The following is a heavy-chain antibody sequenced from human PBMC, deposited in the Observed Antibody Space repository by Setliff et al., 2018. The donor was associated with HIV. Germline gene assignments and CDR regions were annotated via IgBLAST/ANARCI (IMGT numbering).Heavy chain of an antibody. CDR1: GGSIRSGGYY. V-gene: IGHV4-31*03. CDR3: ARREDDSTGLGAFDI. CDR2: IYYSGST. D-gene: IGHD3-22*01. J-gene: IGHJ3*02. Sequence: SETLSLTCTVSGGSIRSGGYYWSWIRQHPGKGLEWIGYIYYSGSTYHNPSLKSRVTISVDTSKNQFSLKLSSVTAADTAVYYCARREDDSTGLGAFDIWGQGTMVT.